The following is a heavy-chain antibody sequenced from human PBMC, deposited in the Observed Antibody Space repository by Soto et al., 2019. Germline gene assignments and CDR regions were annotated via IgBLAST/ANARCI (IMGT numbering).Heavy chain of an antibody. Sequence: QVQLQQWGAGLLKPSDTLSLTCAVYGGSFSDFSWSWIRQSPGKGLEWIGEINPGAITNYNPSLKTRVTMSLDTPNNQFPRNLHSVTAADTGVYYCARVLGARANIYDGSGFSRQTCSAPWGQETLVTVSS. J-gene: IGHJ5*02. CDR3: ARVLGARANIYDGSGFSRQTCSAP. D-gene: IGHD3-22*01. V-gene: IGHV4-34*01. CDR1: GGSFSDFS. CDR2: INPGAIT.